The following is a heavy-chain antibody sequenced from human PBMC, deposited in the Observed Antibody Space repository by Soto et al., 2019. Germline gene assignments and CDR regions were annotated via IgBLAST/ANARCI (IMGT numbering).Heavy chain of an antibody. V-gene: IGHV4-34*01. J-gene: IGHJ5*02. Sequence: PSETLSLTCAVYGGSFSGHYWSWIRQPPGKGLEWIGEINHSGSTNYNPSLKSRITISVDTSKNQFSLKLSSVTAADTAVYYCARPGPPTYWSGNYRHVLFDPWGRGTLVTVSS. CDR1: GGSFSGHY. D-gene: IGHD3-10*01. CDR2: INHSGST. CDR3: ARPGPPTYWSGNYRHVLFDP.